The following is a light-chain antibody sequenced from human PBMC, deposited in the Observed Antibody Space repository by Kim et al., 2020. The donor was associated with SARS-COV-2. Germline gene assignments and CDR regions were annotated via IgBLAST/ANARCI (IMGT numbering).Light chain of an antibody. J-gene: IGLJ1*01. CDR1: NIVTKS. CDR3: QVWDRRTDNPV. CDR2: DDS. V-gene: IGLV3-21*02. Sequence: SYELTQPLSVSVAPGETARITCEGNNIVTKSVQWYQQTPGQAPELVVHDDSERPSGIPERFSGSNAGNTAALTITRVAAGDEADYFCQVWDRRTDNPVFG.